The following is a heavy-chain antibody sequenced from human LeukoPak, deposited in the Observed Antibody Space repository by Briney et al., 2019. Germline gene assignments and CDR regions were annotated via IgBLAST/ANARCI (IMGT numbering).Heavy chain of an antibody. CDR3: LKELFTMIGYNFDY. V-gene: IGHV3-23*01. CDR2: ISGSGGST. Sequence: GGSLRLSCAASGFTFSSYAMSWVRQAPGKGLEWVSAISGSGGSTYYADSVKGRFTISRDNVKNTPYLQMNSLRADDTAVYYCLKELFTMIGYNFDYWGEGTLVTVSS. CDR1: GFTFSSYA. D-gene: IGHD3-22*01. J-gene: IGHJ4*02.